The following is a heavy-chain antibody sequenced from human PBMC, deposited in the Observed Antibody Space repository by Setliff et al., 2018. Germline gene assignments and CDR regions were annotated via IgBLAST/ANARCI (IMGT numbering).Heavy chain of an antibody. J-gene: IGHJ4*02. D-gene: IGHD3-22*01. Sequence: GGSLRLSCVASGFTFGSYAMSWVRQTPGKGLEWVSTISGSSVDTYYVDSVKGRFAISRDNSKNTLSLQMNSLRAEDTAVYYCAKDQPHKYDISGSAPIDYWGQGTLVTVSS. V-gene: IGHV3-23*01. CDR2: ISGSSVDT. CDR3: AKDQPHKYDISGSAPIDY. CDR1: GFTFGSYA.